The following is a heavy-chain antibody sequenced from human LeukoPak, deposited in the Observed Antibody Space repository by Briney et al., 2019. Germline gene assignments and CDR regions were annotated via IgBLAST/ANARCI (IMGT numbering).Heavy chain of an antibody. V-gene: IGHV3-23*01. Sequence: PGGSLRLSCAASGFTFSSYAMTWVRRAPGKGLEWVSTIEVGGAITHYAASVKGRFTISRDTSKKILYLQMNSLRAEDTAVYYCAKDIMVGPAPPDDYWGQGTLVTVSS. CDR2: IEVGGAIT. CDR3: AKDIMVGPAPPDDY. J-gene: IGHJ4*02. D-gene: IGHD2-15*01. CDR1: GFTFSSYA.